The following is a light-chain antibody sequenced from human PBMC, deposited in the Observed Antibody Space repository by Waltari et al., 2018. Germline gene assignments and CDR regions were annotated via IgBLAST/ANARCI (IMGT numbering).Light chain of an antibody. J-gene: IGLJ1*01. CDR1: SSDVGNYDL. CDR3: CSYAGLGTYV. Sequence: QSALTQPASVSGTPGQSITISCTGTSSDVGNYDLVSWYQQHPGKAPKLLVCEVIKRPSGVFSRVSGSKSGNTASLTISGLQAEDEADYYCCSYAGLGTYVFGSGTKVTVL. CDR2: EVI. V-gene: IGLV2-23*02.